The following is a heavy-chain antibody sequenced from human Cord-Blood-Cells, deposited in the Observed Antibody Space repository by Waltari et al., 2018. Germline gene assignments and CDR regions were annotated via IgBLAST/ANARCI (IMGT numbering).Heavy chain of an antibody. CDR2: SYYSGST. Sequence: QVPLQESGPGLVKPSQTLSLTCTVSDGSIRSGDYYWSWIRQPPGKGLEWIGYSYYSGSTYYNPSLKSRVTISVDTSKNQFSLKLSSVTAADTAVYYCARDSDNWNYWFDPWGQGTLVTVSP. D-gene: IGHD1-7*01. CDR1: DGSIRSGDYY. CDR3: ARDSDNWNYWFDP. V-gene: IGHV4-30-4*01. J-gene: IGHJ5*02.